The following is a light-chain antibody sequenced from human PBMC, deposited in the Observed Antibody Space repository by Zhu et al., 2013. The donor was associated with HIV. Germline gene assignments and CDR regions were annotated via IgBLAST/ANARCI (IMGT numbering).Light chain of an antibody. J-gene: IGKJ2*01. Sequence: IQLTQSPSSLSAPVGDRVTITCRASQVINTYLAWYQHAPGKAPRLLIYAASTLQTGVPSRFSGSGSGTEFTLTISSLQPEDFATYYCQQLKTYPRSFGQGTKVEI. CDR2: AAS. V-gene: IGKV1-9*01. CDR1: QVINTY. CDR3: QQLKTYPRS.